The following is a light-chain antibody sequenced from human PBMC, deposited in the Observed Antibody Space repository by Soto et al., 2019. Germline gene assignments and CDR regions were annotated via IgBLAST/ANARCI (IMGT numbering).Light chain of an antibody. CDR3: QQYSSLWT. V-gene: IGKV3-20*01. CDR1: QSVSNNY. CDR2: GAS. J-gene: IGKJ1*01. Sequence: IVLPQSPGTLSLSAGERSTLSCMTSQSVSNNYLAWYQQKPGQAPRLLIYGASSRATGIPDRFSGSGSGTDFTLSISRLEPEDFAVYYCQQYSSLWTFGQGTKVDIK.